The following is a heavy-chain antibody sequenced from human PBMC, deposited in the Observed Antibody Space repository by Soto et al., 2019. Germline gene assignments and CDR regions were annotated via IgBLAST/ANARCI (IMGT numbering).Heavy chain of an antibody. CDR3: AKIGGLERPFLPFDI. V-gene: IGHV3-23*01. D-gene: IGHD1-1*01. CDR1: GFTFSNYA. Sequence: EVQLLESGGGLVQPGGSLRLSCAASGFTFSNYAMSWVRQAPGEGLEWVSVLSGSGDTTYYADSVQGRFTISRDNSKNTLYLQMNSLRAEDTAVYYCAKIGGLERPFLPFDIWGQGTMVTVSS. CDR2: LSGSGDTT. J-gene: IGHJ3*02.